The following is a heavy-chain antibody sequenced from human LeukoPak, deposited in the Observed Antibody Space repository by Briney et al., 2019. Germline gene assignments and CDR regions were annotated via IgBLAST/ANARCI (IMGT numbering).Heavy chain of an antibody. CDR1: GSTFSSYW. V-gene: IGHV3-74*03. CDR3: AREGRVSGYDFDC. CDR2: INSDGSSI. D-gene: IGHD5-12*01. J-gene: IGHJ4*02. Sequence: GGSLRLSCAASGSTFSSYWMHWVRQAPGKGLVWVSRINSDGSSITYADSVKGRFTISRDNAKNTLYLQMNSLRVEDTAVYYCAREGRVSGYDFDCWGQGTLVTVSS.